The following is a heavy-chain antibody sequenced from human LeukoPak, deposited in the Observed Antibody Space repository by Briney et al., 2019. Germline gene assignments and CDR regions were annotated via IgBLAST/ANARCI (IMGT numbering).Heavy chain of an antibody. V-gene: IGHV3-30*18. CDR2: ISYDGSNK. D-gene: IGHD4-17*01. CDR3: AKDLCGDYVLGIDY. Sequence: GRSLRLSCAASGFTFSSYGMHWVRQAPGKGLEWVAVISYDGSNKYYADSVKGRFTISRDNSKNTLYLQMNSLRAEDTAVYHCAKDLCGDYVLGIDYWGQGTLVTVSS. CDR1: GFTFSSYG. J-gene: IGHJ4*02.